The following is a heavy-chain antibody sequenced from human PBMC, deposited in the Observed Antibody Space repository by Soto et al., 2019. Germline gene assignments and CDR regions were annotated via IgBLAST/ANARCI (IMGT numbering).Heavy chain of an antibody. CDR1: GGTFSSYA. CDR2: IIPIFGTA. Sequence: ASVKVSCKASGGTFSSYAISWVRQAPGQGLEWMGGIIPIFGTANYAQKFQGRVTITADKSTSTAYMELSSLRSEDTAVYYCARDESLYSSGFNWFDPWGRGTLVTVSS. J-gene: IGHJ5*02. V-gene: IGHV1-69*06. CDR3: ARDESLYSSGFNWFDP. D-gene: IGHD6-19*01.